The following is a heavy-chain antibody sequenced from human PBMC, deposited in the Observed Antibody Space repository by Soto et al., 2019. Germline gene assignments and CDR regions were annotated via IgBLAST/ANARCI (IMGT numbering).Heavy chain of an antibody. V-gene: IGHV1-18*01. D-gene: IGHD1-1*01. CDR2: ISAHNGNT. CDR1: GYGFTTCG. CDR3: ARGRYGDY. J-gene: IGHJ4*02. Sequence: QIHLVQSGAEVKKPGASVKVSCKGSGYGFTTCGITCVRQAPGQGLEWMAWISAHNGNTNYAQKLQGRVTVTRDTSTSTAYMELRSLRSDETAVYYCARGRYGDYWGQGALVTVSS.